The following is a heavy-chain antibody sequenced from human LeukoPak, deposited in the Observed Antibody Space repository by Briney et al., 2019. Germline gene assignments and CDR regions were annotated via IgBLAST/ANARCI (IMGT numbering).Heavy chain of an antibody. Sequence: GGSLRLSCAASGFTFSSYGMHWVRQTPGKGLEWVAVIWYDGSNKYYADSVKGRFTISRDNSKNTLYLQMNSLRAEDTAVYYCARDGVSIVGANDYWGQGTLVTVSS. CDR3: ARDGVSIVGANDY. CDR1: GFTFSSYG. V-gene: IGHV3-33*01. CDR2: IWYDGSNK. D-gene: IGHD1-26*01. J-gene: IGHJ4*02.